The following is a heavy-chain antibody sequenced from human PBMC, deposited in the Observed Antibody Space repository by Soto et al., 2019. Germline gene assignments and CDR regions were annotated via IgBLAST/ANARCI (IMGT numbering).Heavy chain of an antibody. J-gene: IGHJ6*02. CDR1: GYSISSGYY. D-gene: IGHD4-17*01. CDR2: IYHSGST. Sequence: SETLSRTCAVSGYSISSGYYWGWIRQPPGKGLEWIGSIYHSGSTYYNPSLKSRVTISVDTSKNQFSLKLSSVTAADTAVYYYARDQMGYGAGRWLSHYYYYGMDVWGQVTTVTVSS. V-gene: IGHV4-38-2*02. CDR3: ARDQMGYGAGRWLSHYYYYGMDV.